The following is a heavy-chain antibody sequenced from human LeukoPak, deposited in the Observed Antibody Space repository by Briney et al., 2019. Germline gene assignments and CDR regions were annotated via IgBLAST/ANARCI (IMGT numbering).Heavy chain of an antibody. CDR2: ISGSGGSI. V-gene: IGHV3-23*01. CDR3: AKGFDYGDYYFDY. J-gene: IGHJ4*02. CDR1: GFTFSSYA. Sequence: GGSLRLSCAASGFTFSSYAMSWVRQAPGKGLEWVSAISGSGGSIYYADSVKGRFTISRDNSKNTLYLQMNSLRAEDTAVYYCAKGFDYGDYYFDYWGQGTLVTVSS. D-gene: IGHD4-17*01.